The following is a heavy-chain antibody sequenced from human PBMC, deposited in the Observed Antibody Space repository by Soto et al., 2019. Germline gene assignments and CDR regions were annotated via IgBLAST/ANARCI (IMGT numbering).Heavy chain of an antibody. V-gene: IGHV4-59*01. CDR2: IYYSGST. CDR1: GGSISSYY. CDR3: ARDRGVAAGTYPLGP. D-gene: IGHD6-13*01. Sequence: SETLSLTCTVSGGSISSYYWSWIRQPPGKGLEWIGYIYYSGSTNYNPSLKSRVTISVDTSKSQFSLKLSSVTAADTAVYYCARDRGVAAGTYPLGPWGQGTLVTVSS. J-gene: IGHJ5*02.